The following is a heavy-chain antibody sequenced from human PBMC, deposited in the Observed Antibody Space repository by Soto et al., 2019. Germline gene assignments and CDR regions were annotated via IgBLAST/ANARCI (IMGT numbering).Heavy chain of an antibody. V-gene: IGHV3-7*03. CDR1: GINFNDYW. Sequence: GGSLRLSCAASGINFNDYWMSWVRQAPGKGLEWVANIKEDGSSKYYVDSVKGRFTISRANAKNSLYLQMNSLRAEDTALYYCASETWYVFDHWGQGTTVTVSS. CDR2: IKEDGSSK. D-gene: IGHD6-13*01. J-gene: IGHJ4*02. CDR3: ASETWYVFDH.